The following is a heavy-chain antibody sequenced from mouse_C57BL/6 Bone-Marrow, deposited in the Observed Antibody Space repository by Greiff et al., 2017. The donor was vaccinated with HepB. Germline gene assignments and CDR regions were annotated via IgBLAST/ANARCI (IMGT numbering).Heavy chain of an antibody. CDR1: GFTFSDYG. V-gene: IGHV5-17*01. CDR2: ISSGSSTI. J-gene: IGHJ2*01. D-gene: IGHD2-4*01. Sequence: EVQLVESGGGLVKPGGSLKLSCAASGFTFSDYGMHWVRQAPEKGLEWVAYISSGSSTIYYADTVKGRFTISRDNAKNTLFLQMTSLRSEDTAMYYCARGMITTRGYFDYWGQGTTLTVSS. CDR3: ARGMITTRGYFDY.